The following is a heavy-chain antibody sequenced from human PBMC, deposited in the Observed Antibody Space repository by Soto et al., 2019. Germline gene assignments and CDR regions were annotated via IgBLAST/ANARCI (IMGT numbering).Heavy chain of an antibody. CDR3: ARGSGAAADYFDF. CDR2: ISSSTSHT. CDR1: GCTFSDYY. J-gene: IGHJ4*02. D-gene: IGHD6-13*01. Sequence: QVQLVESGGGLVKPGGSLRLSCAVSGCTFSDYYMTWIRQAPGKGLEWVSYISSSTSHTNYADSGKGRFTISRDNAKNSLFLQMNILRAEDTAVYYCARGSGAAADYFDFWGQGTLVTVSS. V-gene: IGHV3-11*05.